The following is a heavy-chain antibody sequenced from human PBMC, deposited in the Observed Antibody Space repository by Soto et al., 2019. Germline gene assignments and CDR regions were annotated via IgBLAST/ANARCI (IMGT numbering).Heavy chain of an antibody. J-gene: IGHJ6*02. Sequence: GGSLRLSCAVSGFTFDDNAMHWVRQAPEKGLEWVSGSNWKSDIGYADSVKGRFTISRDNAENSLYLQMNSLRAEDTALYYCAREGCSSTRCYSSGLAQRYYYYYGMDVWGQGTTVTVSS. CDR1: GFTFDDNA. CDR2: SNWKSDI. V-gene: IGHV3-9*01. D-gene: IGHD2-2*02. CDR3: AREGCSSTRCYSSGLAQRYYYYYGMDV.